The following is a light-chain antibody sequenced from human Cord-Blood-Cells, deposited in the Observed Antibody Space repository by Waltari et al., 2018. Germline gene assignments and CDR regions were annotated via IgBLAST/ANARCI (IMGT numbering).Light chain of an antibody. CDR3: QQRSNWPPLT. Sequence: IVLTQSPATLPLSPGERATLSCRASQSVSSSLTCYQQKPGLPPGLLTYDASNRATGIPAMFSGSGSGTDFTLTISSLEPEDLAVYYCQQRSNWPPLTFGGGTKVEIK. V-gene: IGKV3-11*01. CDR2: DAS. J-gene: IGKJ4*01. CDR1: QSVSSS.